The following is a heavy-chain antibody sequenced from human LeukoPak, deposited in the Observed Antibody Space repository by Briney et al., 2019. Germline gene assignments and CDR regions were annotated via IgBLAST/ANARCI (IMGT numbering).Heavy chain of an antibody. CDR3: ASYCSSTSCYGAFDI. Sequence: SAKVSCKASGGTFSSYAISWVRQAPGQGLEWMGGIIPIFGTANYAQKFQGRVTITADESTSTAYMELSSLRSEDTAVYYCASYCSSTSCYGAFDIWGQGTMVTVSS. D-gene: IGHD2-2*01. V-gene: IGHV1-69*13. CDR1: GGTFSSYA. J-gene: IGHJ3*02. CDR2: IIPIFGTA.